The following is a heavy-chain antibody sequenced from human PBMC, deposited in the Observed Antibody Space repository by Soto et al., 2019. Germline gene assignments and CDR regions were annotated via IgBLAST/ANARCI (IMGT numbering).Heavy chain of an antibody. Sequence: ASVKVSCKASGYTFTSYGISWVRQAPGQGLEWMGWISTYNGNSDYAQKLQGRVTVTTDTSTSTAYMELRSLRSDDTAVYYCARSSTALPSPYSSSWYDYWGQGTQVTVSS. D-gene: IGHD6-13*01. J-gene: IGHJ4*02. CDR1: GYTFTSYG. V-gene: IGHV1-18*01. CDR2: ISTYNGNS. CDR3: ARSSTALPSPYSSSWYDY.